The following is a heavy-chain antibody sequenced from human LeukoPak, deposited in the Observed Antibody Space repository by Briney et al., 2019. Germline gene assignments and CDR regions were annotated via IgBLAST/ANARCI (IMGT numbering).Heavy chain of an antibody. CDR3: ASRPRADIGPLDF. CDR2: ISGSGSRT. CDR1: GFTFSDYA. V-gene: IGHV3-23*01. D-gene: IGHD1-14*01. Sequence: GGSLRLSCAASGFTFSDYAMSWVRQAPGKGVEWVSCISGSGSRTYYTESVKGGFTIYRENAKNTLYVKMNRRRADETAIYFCASRPRADIGPLDFWGQGTLVTVSS. J-gene: IGHJ4*02.